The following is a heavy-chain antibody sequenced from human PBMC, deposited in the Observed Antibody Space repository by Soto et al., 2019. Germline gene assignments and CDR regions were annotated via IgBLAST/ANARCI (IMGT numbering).Heavy chain of an antibody. V-gene: IGHV3-23*01. J-gene: IGHJ4*02. CDR2: ITGSGGST. CDR1: GFTFSSYA. D-gene: IGHD3-22*01. Sequence: EMQLSESGGDLEQPGGSLRLSCAASGFTFSSYAMSWVRQGPGKGLEWVSAITGSGGSTYYADSVKGRFTISRDNFKNTLYLQMSSLRAEDTAVYYCXXXXXSGWSDYSDSSGYXXYWGQGTLVTXSS. CDR3: XXXXXSGWSDYSDSSGYXXY.